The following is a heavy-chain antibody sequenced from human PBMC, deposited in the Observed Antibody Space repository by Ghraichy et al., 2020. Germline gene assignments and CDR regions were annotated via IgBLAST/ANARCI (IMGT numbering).Heavy chain of an antibody. CDR1: GYTFTSYH. CDR3: TRDLYFGSGSYEY. Sequence: ASVKVSCQPSGYTFTSYHIHWVRQAPGQGLEWMGIINPSGGSTTYTQKFQGRLTMTSDTSTSTVYMELSSLRSEDTAVYFCTRDLYFGSGSYEYWGQGTLVTVSS. D-gene: IGHD3-10*01. J-gene: IGHJ4*02. CDR2: INPSGGST. V-gene: IGHV1-46*03.